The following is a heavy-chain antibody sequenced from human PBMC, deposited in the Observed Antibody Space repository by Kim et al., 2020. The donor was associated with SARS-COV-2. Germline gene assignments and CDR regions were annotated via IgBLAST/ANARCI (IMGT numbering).Heavy chain of an antibody. D-gene: IGHD3-10*01. CDR2: INTGNGDI. Sequence: ASVKVSCKASGYTFTSHGIHWVRQAPGQGLEWMGWINTGNGDIKSSQKFQGRVTIFRDTYASTASMELSSLRSEDTAMYYCARGASGTLDYWGQGNLVTVSS. V-gene: IGHV1-3*04. CDR3: ARGASGTLDY. J-gene: IGHJ4*02. CDR1: GYTFTSHG.